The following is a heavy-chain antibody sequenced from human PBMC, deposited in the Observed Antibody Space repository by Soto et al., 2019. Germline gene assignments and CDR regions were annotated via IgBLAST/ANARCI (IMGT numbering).Heavy chain of an antibody. Sequence: QVQLQESGPGLVKPSGTLSLTCAVSGGSISSSNWWSLVRQPPGKGLEWIGEIYPSGSTNYNPSLKSQPTILVDKAKNQCSLKLSSVTAADTAVYYCAIRTTVTTRLGYWGQATLVTVSS. CDR2: IYPSGST. J-gene: IGHJ4*02. V-gene: IGHV4-4*02. CDR3: AIRTTVTTRLGY. CDR1: GGSISSSNW. D-gene: IGHD4-17*01.